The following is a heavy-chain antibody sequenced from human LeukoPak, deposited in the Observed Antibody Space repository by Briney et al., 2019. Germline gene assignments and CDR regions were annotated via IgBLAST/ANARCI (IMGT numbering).Heavy chain of an antibody. CDR2: IYAGGDT. Sequence: GESLRLSCGASGFTVSSSYMSWVRQTPGKGLEWVSVIYAGGDTYYADSVTGRFSISRDNSKNTLYLQMNSLRAEDTAVYYCARGFTDDSSDYWGQGTLVTVSS. D-gene: IGHD3-22*01. CDR3: ARGFTDDSSDY. J-gene: IGHJ4*02. V-gene: IGHV3-66*01. CDR1: GFTVSSSY.